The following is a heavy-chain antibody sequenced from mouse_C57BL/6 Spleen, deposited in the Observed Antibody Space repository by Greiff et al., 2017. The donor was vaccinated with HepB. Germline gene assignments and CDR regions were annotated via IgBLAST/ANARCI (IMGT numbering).Heavy chain of an antibody. Sequence: EVKLQQSGPELVKPGASVKISCKASGYTFTDYYMNWVKQSHGKSLEWIGDINPNNGGTSYNQKFKGKATLTVDKSSSTAYMELRSLTSEDSAVYYCARRDYYGSLYFDYWGQGTTLTVSS. D-gene: IGHD1-1*01. CDR3: ARRDYYGSLYFDY. J-gene: IGHJ2*01. CDR1: GYTFTDYY. CDR2: INPNNGGT. V-gene: IGHV1-26*01.